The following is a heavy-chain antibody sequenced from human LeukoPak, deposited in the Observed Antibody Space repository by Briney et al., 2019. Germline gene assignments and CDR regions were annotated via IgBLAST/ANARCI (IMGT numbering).Heavy chain of an antibody. J-gene: IGHJ6*03. D-gene: IGHD2-21*02. Sequence: GGSLRLSCVASGFTFSSYDMNWVRQAPGKGLEWVSYITTSGSTKYYAYSVKGRVTISRDNAKNSLDLQMNSLRAEDTAVYYCARARGDSYYYYYMDDWGKGTTVTVSS. CDR2: ITTSGSTK. CDR1: GFTFSSYD. V-gene: IGHV3-48*03. CDR3: ARARGDSYYYYYMDD.